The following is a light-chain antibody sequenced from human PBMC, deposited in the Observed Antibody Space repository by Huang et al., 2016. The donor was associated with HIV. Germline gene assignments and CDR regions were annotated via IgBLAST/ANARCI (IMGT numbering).Light chain of an antibody. CDR2: DAS. CDR3: QQRSAWPLT. CDR1: QSVHSY. V-gene: IGKV3-11*01. J-gene: IGKJ4*01. Sequence: PWERATLSCRASQSVHSYLAWYQQKPGQAPRRLIYDASNRATGIPARVSGSGSGTDFTLTSSNLQSEDFAVYYCQQRSAWPLTFGGGTKVEI.